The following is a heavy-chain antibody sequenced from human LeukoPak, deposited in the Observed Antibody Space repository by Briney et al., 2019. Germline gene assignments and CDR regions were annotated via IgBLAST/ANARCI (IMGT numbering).Heavy chain of an antibody. CDR2: IRYDGSNK. D-gene: IGHD6-19*01. J-gene: IGHJ4*02. V-gene: IGHV3-30*02. Sequence: GGSLRLSCTASGFTFSSFGMHWVRQAPGKGLEGVAFIRYDGSNKYYADSVKGRFTISRDNSKNTLYLQMNSLRAEDTAVYYCAKDGGYSSGWSASFDYWGQGTLVTVSS. CDR1: GFTFSSFG. CDR3: AKDGGYSSGWSASFDY.